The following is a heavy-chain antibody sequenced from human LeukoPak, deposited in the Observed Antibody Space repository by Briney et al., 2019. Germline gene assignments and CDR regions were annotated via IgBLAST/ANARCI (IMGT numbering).Heavy chain of an antibody. J-gene: IGHJ4*02. CDR2: IKQDGSEK. V-gene: IGHV3-7*01. CDR3: ARGAPDDY. CDR1: GLTFSSYW. Sequence: GGSLRLSCAASGLTFSSYWMSWVRQAPGKGLEWVANIKQDGSEKYYVDSVKGRFTISRDNAKNSLYLQMNSLRAEDTAVYYCARGAPDDYWGQGTLVTVSS.